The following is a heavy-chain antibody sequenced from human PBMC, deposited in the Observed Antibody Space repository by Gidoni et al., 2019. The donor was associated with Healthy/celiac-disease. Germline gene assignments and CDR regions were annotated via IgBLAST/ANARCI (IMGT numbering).Heavy chain of an antibody. D-gene: IGHD1-1*01. Sequence: EVQLVESGGGLVQPGGYLRLSCAASGFTFSSYWMSWVRQAPGKGLEWVANIKQDGSEKYYVDSVKGRFTISRDNAKNSLYLQMNSLRAEDTAVYYCARQNAEDAFEIWGQGTMVTVS. V-gene: IGHV3-7*01. CDR2: IKQDGSEK. CDR3: ARQNAEDAFEI. CDR1: GFTFSSYW. J-gene: IGHJ3*02.